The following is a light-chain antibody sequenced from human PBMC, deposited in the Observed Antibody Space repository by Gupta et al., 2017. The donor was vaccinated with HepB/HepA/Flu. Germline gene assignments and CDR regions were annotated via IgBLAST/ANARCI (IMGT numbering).Light chain of an antibody. Sequence: DIQMTQSPSSLSASVEDRVTITCRASQSISSYVNWYQQKPGKAPKLLIHFVSNLQSGVPSRFSGSGSGTDFTLTISSLQPEDFATYYCQQSHSTPPTFGQGTKVEIK. V-gene: IGKV1-39*01. CDR2: FVS. CDR1: QSISSY. CDR3: QQSHSTPPT. J-gene: IGKJ1*01.